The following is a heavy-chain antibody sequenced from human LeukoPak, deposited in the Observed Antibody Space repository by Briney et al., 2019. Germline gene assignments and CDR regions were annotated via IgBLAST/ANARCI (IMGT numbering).Heavy chain of an antibody. CDR3: ARGGIESNYVSGSYYKY. CDR1: GGSISSNNW. J-gene: IGHJ4*02. D-gene: IGHD3-10*01. Sequence: SETLSLTCTVSGGSISSNNWWSWVRQPPGKGLEWIGEIYHSGSTNHNPSLKSRVTISVDKSKNQFSLRLSSVTAADTAVYYCARGGIESNYVSGSYYKYWGQGTLVIVSS. CDR2: IYHSGST. V-gene: IGHV4-4*02.